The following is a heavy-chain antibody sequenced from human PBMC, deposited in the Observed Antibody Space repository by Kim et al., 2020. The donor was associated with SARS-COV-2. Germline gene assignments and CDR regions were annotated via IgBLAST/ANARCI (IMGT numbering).Heavy chain of an antibody. J-gene: IGHJ6*02. D-gene: IGHD2-2*01. CDR2: INPNSGGT. Sequence: ASVKVSCKASGYTFTGYYMHWVRQAPGQGIEWMGRINPNSGGTNYAQKFQGRVTMTRDTSISTAYMELSRLRSDDTAVYYCARAVGCSSTGCYYYYGMDVWGQGTTVTVSS. V-gene: IGHV1-2*06. CDR1: GYTFTGYY. CDR3: ARAVGCSSTGCYYYYGMDV.